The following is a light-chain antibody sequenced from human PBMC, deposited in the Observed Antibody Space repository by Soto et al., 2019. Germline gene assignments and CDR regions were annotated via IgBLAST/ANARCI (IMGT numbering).Light chain of an antibody. V-gene: IGLV2-14*01. J-gene: IGLJ1*01. CDR2: EVS. CDR1: TXDIGNYNY. Sequence: QSALTQPASVSGSPGQSVTISCTGTTXDIGNYNYVSWYQQHPGTAPKLLIYEVSNRPSGVSNRFSGSKSGNTASLTISGLQAEDDADYYCSSYTSGSTLYVFGTGTKVTVL. CDR3: SSYTSGSTLYV.